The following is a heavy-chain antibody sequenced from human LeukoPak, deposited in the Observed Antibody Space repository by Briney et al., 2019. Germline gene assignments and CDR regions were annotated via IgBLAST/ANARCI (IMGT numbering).Heavy chain of an antibody. CDR2: ISYDGSNK. Sequence: GGSLRLSCAASGFTFSSYAMHWVRQAPGKGLEWVAVISYDGSNKYYADSVKGRFTISRDNSKNTLYLQMNSLRAEDTAVYYCARDSSDYYDSSGYYYALGYWGQGTLVTVSS. CDR3: ARDSSDYYDSSGYYYALGY. V-gene: IGHV3-30*04. D-gene: IGHD3-22*01. CDR1: GFTFSSYA. J-gene: IGHJ4*02.